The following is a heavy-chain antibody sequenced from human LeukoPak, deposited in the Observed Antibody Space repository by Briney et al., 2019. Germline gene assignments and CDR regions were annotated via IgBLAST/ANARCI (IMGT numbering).Heavy chain of an antibody. Sequence: GGSLRLSCAASGFTFNTHWMTWVRQAPGKGLERVATIQPDGSEKYYLDSVKGRFTIPRDNSRDSLYLQMNSLRDDDTSIYYCARHASALYWGRGTLVTVSS. CDR3: ARHASALY. D-gene: IGHD2-2*01. CDR1: GFTFNTHW. V-gene: IGHV3-7*01. J-gene: IGHJ4*02. CDR2: IQPDGSEK.